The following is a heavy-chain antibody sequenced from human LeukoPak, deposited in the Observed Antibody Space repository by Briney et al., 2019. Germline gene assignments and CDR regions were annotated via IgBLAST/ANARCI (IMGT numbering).Heavy chain of an antibody. CDR1: GFTFSSYG. D-gene: IGHD2-2*01. J-gene: IGHJ6*03. CDR2: IWYDGSNK. Sequence: GGSLRLSCAASGFTFSSYGMHWVRQAPGKGLEWVAVIWYDGSNKYYADSVKGRFTISSDNSKNTLYLQMNSLRAEDTAVYYCAKGYCSSTSCYSLNYYYYMDVWGKGTTVTVSS. V-gene: IGHV3-33*06. CDR3: AKGYCSSTSCYSLNYYYYMDV.